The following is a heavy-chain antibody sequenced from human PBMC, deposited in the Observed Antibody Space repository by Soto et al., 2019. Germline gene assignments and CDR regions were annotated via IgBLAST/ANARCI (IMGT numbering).Heavy chain of an antibody. V-gene: IGHV4-39*01. CDR3: ARTGRTISSHEDWFDP. CDR2: IDYGGRT. Sequence: PSETLSLTCTVSGGSISSSSHYWGWIRQPPGKGLEWIGTIDYGGRTYSKPSLKSRVTISLDMSKNQFSLKLSSVTAADTAVYYCARTGRTISSHEDWFDPWGQGALVTVSS. D-gene: IGHD3-3*01. CDR1: GGSISSSSHY. J-gene: IGHJ5*02.